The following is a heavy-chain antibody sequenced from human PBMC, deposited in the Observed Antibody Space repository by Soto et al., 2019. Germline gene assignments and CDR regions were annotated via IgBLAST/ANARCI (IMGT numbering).Heavy chain of an antibody. J-gene: IGHJ5*02. D-gene: IGHD2-2*01. CDR3: ARALRYCSSTSCYQWFDP. CDR2: ISSNGGST. Sequence: GGSLRHSCAASGLTFSSYAMRWVRQATGKGLEYVSAISSNGGSTYYANSVKGRFTISRDNSKNTLYLQMGSLRAEDMAVYYCARALRYCSSTSCYQWFDPWGQGTLVTVSS. V-gene: IGHV3-64*01. CDR1: GLTFSSYA.